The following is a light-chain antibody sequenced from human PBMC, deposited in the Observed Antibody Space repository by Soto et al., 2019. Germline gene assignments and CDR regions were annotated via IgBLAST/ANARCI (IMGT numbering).Light chain of an antibody. V-gene: IGLV2-14*01. Sequence: QSALTQPASVSGSPGQSITISCTGTSSDVGGYYDVSWYQHHPGKAPKLMIYQVSNRPSGVSNRFSGSKSGNTASLTISGLQAEDEADYYCSSYTSSNTFYVFGTGTKLTVL. CDR1: SSDVGGYYD. CDR3: SSYTSSNTFYV. CDR2: QVS. J-gene: IGLJ1*01.